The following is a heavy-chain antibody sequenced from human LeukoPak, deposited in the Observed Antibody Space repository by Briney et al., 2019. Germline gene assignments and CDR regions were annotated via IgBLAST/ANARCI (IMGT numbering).Heavy chain of an antibody. Sequence: GGSLRLSCAASGFTFSSYGMHWVRQAPGKGLEWVAVIWYDGSNKYYADSVKGRFTIPRDNSKNTLYLQMNSLRAEDTAIYYCAKGEGSSWYVFDCWGQGALVTVSS. D-gene: IGHD6-13*01. V-gene: IGHV3-33*06. CDR2: IWYDGSNK. CDR3: AKGEGSSWYVFDC. CDR1: GFTFSSYG. J-gene: IGHJ4*02.